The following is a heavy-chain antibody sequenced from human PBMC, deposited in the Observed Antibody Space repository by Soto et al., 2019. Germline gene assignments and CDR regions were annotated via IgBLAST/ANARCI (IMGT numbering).Heavy chain of an antibody. D-gene: IGHD3-10*02. J-gene: IGHJ6*03. CDR1: GYTFTSYD. Sequence: GASVKVSCKASGYTFTSYDINWVRQATGQGLEWMGWMNPNSGNTGYAQKFQGRVTMTRNTSISTAYMELSSLRSEDTAVYYCAVPTMVGEPFFYYYYMDVGGKGTTATVS. V-gene: IGHV1-8*01. CDR3: AVPTMVGEPFFYYYYMDV. CDR2: MNPNSGNT.